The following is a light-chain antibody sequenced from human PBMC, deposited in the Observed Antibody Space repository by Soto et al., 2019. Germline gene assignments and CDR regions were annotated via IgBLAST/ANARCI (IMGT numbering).Light chain of an antibody. V-gene: IGKV1-8*01. Sequence: AIRMTQSPSSLSASTGDRVTITCRASPGISSYLAWYQQKPGKAPKLLIYAASTLQSGVPSRFSGSGSGTDFTLTISCLQSEDFATYYCQQYYSYPQTFGGGTKVEIK. CDR3: QQYYSYPQT. CDR2: AAS. J-gene: IGKJ4*01. CDR1: PGISSY.